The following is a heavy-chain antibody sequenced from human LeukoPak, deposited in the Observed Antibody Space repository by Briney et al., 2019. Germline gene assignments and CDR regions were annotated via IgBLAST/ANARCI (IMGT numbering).Heavy chain of an antibody. V-gene: IGHV4-30-4*01. D-gene: IGHD2-2*01. J-gene: IGHJ6*04. Sequence: PSETLSLTCTVSGGSISSGDYYWSWIRQPPGKGLEWIGYIYYSGSTYYNPSLKSRVTISVDTSKNQFSLKLSSVTAAGTAVYYCAREDIVVVPAAGYGMDVWGKGTTVTVSS. CDR3: AREDIVVVPAAGYGMDV. CDR1: GGSISSGDYY. CDR2: IYYSGST.